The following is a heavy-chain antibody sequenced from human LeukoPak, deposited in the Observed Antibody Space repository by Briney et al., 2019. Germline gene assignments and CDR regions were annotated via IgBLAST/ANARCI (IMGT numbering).Heavy chain of an antibody. CDR2: ISSSGGST. V-gene: IGHV3-23*01. CDR3: ARAGRSGSTPPNMDV. J-gene: IGHJ6*03. D-gene: IGHD6-13*01. CDR1: GFSFNRYG. Sequence: GGSLRLSCAASGFSFNRYGMSWVRQAPGKGLEWVSTISSSGGSTYYADSVRGRFSISTDNSKNTLYLQMNSLRAEDTAVYYCARAGRSGSTPPNMDVWGKGTTVTVSS.